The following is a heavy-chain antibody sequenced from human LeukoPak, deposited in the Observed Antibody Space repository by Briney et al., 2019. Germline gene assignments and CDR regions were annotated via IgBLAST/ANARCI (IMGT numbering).Heavy chain of an antibody. Sequence: SVKVSCKASGGTFSSYAISWVRQAPGQGLEWMGRIIPIFGTANYAQKFQVRVTITTDESTSTAYMELSSLRSEDTAVYYCARDRPHTVTPFLGAFDIWGQGTMVTVSS. D-gene: IGHD4-17*01. V-gene: IGHV1-69*05. CDR2: IIPIFGTA. J-gene: IGHJ3*02. CDR1: GGTFSSYA. CDR3: ARDRPHTVTPFLGAFDI.